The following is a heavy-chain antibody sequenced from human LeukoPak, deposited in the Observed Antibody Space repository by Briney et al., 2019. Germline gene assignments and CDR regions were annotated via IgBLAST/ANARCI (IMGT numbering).Heavy chain of an antibody. J-gene: IGHJ4*02. V-gene: IGHV4-34*01. CDR2: INHSGST. D-gene: IGHD6-6*01. CDR1: GGSFSGYY. Sequence: SETLSLTCAVYGGSFSGYYWSWIRQPPGKGLEWIGEINHSGSTNYNPSLKSRVTISVDTSKNQFSLKLSSVTAADTAVYYCARGNDSSSYYFDCWGQGTLVTVSS. CDR3: ARGNDSSSYYFDC.